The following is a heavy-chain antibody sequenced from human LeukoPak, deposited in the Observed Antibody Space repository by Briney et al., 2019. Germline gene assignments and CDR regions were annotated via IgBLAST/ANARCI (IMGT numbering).Heavy chain of an antibody. D-gene: IGHD3-9*01. J-gene: IGHJ6*03. Sequence: GASVKVSCKASGYTFTSYDINWVRQATGQGLEWMGWMNPNSGGTNYAQKFQGRVTMTRDTSISTAYMELSRLRSDDTAVYYCARDLYDILTGYYNRYYYYYMDVWGKGTTVTVSS. CDR1: GYTFTSYD. V-gene: IGHV1-2*02. CDR3: ARDLYDILTGYYNRYYYYYMDV. CDR2: MNPNSGGT.